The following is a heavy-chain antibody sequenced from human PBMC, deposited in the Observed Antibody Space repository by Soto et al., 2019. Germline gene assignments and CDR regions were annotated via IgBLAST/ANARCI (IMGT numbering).Heavy chain of an antibody. CDR1: GVSISSYY. J-gene: IGHJ4*02. D-gene: IGHD3-10*01. CDR3: ARAPRGNYGYPSYFDY. Sequence: SETLSLTCTVSGVSISSYYWSWIRQPPGKGLEWIGYIYYSGSTNYNPSLKSRVTISVDTSKNQFSLKLSSVTAADTAVYYCARAPRGNYGYPSYFDYWGQGTLVTVSS. V-gene: IGHV4-59*01. CDR2: IYYSGST.